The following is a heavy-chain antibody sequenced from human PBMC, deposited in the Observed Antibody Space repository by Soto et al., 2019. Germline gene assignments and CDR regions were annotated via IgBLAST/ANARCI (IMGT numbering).Heavy chain of an antibody. CDR3: ARDLDGSGSYFTDY. CDR2: TSTFNGEA. J-gene: IGHJ4*02. CDR1: GYSFTSTG. D-gene: IGHD3-10*01. V-gene: IGHV1-18*01. Sequence: QVQLVQSGAEVKKPGASVKVSCKASGYSFTSTGISWVRQAPGQGPEWMGWTSTFNGEAKYAQKIQGRVTMTTDTSTTTASMELRSLTSDDTAVYYCARDLDGSGSYFTDYWGQGTLVTVAS.